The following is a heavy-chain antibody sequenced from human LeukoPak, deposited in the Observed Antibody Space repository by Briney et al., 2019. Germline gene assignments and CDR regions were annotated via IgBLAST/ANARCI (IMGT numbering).Heavy chain of an antibody. CDR1: GDSTSRGVYY. CDR2: INYSGST. CDR3: ARPNSGWYFDY. V-gene: IGHV4-39*01. J-gene: IGHJ4*02. D-gene: IGHD6-19*01. Sequence: PSETLSLTCTVSGDSTSRGVYYWGWIRQPPGKGLEWIGSINYSGSTYYSPSLRSRVTISVDTSKNFFSLKLSSVTAADTAVYYCARPNSGWYFDYWGQGTLVAVSS.